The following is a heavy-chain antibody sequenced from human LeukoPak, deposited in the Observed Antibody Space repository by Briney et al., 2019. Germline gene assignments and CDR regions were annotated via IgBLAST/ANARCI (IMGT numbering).Heavy chain of an antibody. V-gene: IGHV4-4*02. Sequence: PSETLSLTCAVSVGSINSGNWWSWVRQSPGKGLEWIGEIYHNGTPNYNPSLKGRVTISADTFKNHFSLKMTSVTAADTAVYYCATAPILRGEGGEHYKYGMDVWGQGTTVIVSS. D-gene: IGHD2-2*02. CDR2: IYHNGTP. CDR3: ATAPILRGEGGEHYKYGMDV. CDR1: VGSINSGNW. J-gene: IGHJ6*02.